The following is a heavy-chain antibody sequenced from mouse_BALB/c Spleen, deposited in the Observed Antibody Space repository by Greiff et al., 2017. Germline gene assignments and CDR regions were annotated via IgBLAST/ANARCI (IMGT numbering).Heavy chain of an antibody. CDR3: AREIYYYGSSYYAMDY. D-gene: IGHD1-1*01. Sequence: DVKLQESGPDLVKPSQSLSLTCTVTGYSITSGYSWHWIRQFPGNKLEWMGYIHYSGSTNYNPSLKSRISITRDTSKNQFLLQLNSVTTEDTATYYCAREIYYYGSSYYAMDYWGQGTSVTVSS. J-gene: IGHJ4*01. CDR2: IHYSGST. V-gene: IGHV3-1*02. CDR1: GYSITSGYS.